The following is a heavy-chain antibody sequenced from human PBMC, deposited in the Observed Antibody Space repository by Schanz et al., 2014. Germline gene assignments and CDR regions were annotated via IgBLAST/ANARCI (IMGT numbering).Heavy chain of an antibody. Sequence: QVQLVQSGAEVKKPGASVKVSCKASGYTFTSYGISWVRQAPGQGLEWMGWMNPDSGNTGYAQKFQGRVTMTRNTSITTAYLELSSLRSEDTAVYYCARGGYSGGWYDRDIAHFDYWGQGILVTVSS. J-gene: IGHJ4*02. CDR1: GYTFTSYG. CDR3: ARGGYSGGWYDRDIAHFDY. CDR2: MNPDSGNT. V-gene: IGHV1-8*02. D-gene: IGHD6-19*01.